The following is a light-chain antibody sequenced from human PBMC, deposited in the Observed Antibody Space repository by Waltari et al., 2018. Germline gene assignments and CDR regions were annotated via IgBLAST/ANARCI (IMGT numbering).Light chain of an antibody. CDR3: QVWDSSRHHVI. J-gene: IGLJ2*01. Sequence: SYMLTQPPSVSVAPGQTARITFPVDDIGERSVRLCQQGPGQPPVSVLYYDTDRPSGIPDRFSGSHSGDTATLIISRVEAGDEADYYCQVWDSSRHHVIFGGGTRLTVL. CDR2: YDT. CDR1: DIGERS. V-gene: IGLV3-21*04.